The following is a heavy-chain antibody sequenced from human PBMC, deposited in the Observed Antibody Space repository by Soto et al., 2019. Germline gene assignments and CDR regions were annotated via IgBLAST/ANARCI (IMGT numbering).Heavy chain of an antibody. D-gene: IGHD3-16*01. Sequence: RLSCAASGFTFSNAWMSWVRQAPGKGLEWAGRIKSKTDGGTTDYAAPVKGRFTISRDDSKSTLYLQMNSLETEDTAVYYCTTVAIMDYYYYGMDVWGQGTTVTVSS. J-gene: IGHJ6*02. V-gene: IGHV3-15*01. CDR2: IKSKTDGGTT. CDR3: TTVAIMDYYYYGMDV. CDR1: GFTFSNAW.